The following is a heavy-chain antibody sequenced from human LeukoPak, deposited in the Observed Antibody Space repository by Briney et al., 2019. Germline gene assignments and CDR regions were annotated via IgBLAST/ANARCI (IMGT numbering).Heavy chain of an antibody. D-gene: IGHD3-22*01. CDR2: IYPTGNT. Sequence: SETLSLTCSVSGGAIISYYWSWIRQPAGKGPEWIGRIYPTGNTDYNPSLKTRVTMSTDLSKKQFSLRLRPVTAADTDVYYCARLKFYDSTGYSPGYYMDVWGKGTAVTVSS. CDR1: GGAIISYY. J-gene: IGHJ6*03. CDR3: ARLKFYDSTGYSPGYYMDV. V-gene: IGHV4-4*07.